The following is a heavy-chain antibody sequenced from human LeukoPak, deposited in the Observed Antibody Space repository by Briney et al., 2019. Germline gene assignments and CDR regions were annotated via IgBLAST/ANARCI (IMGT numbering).Heavy chain of an antibody. CDR3: ARDSLSGLGSATSDY. CDR1: GFTFSSYA. Sequence: GGSLRLSCAASGFTFSSYAMHWVRQAPGKGLEWVAVISYDGSNKYCADSVKGRFTISRDNSKNTLYLQMNSLRAEDTAVYYCARDSLSGLGSATSDYWGQGTLVTVSS. J-gene: IGHJ4*02. CDR2: ISYDGSNK. V-gene: IGHV3-30-3*01. D-gene: IGHD2-15*01.